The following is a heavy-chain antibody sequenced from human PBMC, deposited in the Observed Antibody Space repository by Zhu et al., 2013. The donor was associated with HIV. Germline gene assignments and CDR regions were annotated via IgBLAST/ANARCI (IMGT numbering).Heavy chain of an antibody. J-gene: IGHJ6*02. CDR3: AARVRLGENYYYGMDV. Sequence: QVQLVQSGAEVKKPGASVKVSCKASGYTFTSYDINWVRQATGQGLEWMGWMNPNSGNTGYAQKFQGRVTMTRNTSISTAYMELSSLRSEDTAVYYCAARVRLGENYYYGMDVWGQGTTVTVSS. D-gene: IGHD3-16*01. CDR1: GYTFTSYD. CDR2: MNPNSGNT. V-gene: IGHV1-8*01.